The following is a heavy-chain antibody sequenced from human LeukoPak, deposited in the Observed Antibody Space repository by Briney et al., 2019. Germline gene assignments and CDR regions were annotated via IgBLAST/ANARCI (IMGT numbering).Heavy chain of an antibody. V-gene: IGHV4-61*02. Sequence: SETLSLTCTVSGGSISSGTYYWSWIRQPAGKGLEWIGRIYISGSTNYNPSLKSRVTISLDTSKNQFSLNLSSVTAADTAVYYCVRERIQVWMKVFDSWGQGALVAVSS. CDR2: IYISGST. CDR1: GGSISSGTYY. CDR3: VRERIQVWMKVFDS. D-gene: IGHD5-18*01. J-gene: IGHJ4*02.